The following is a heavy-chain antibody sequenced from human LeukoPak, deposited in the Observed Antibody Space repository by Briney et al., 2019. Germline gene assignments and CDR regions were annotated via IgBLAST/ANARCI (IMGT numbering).Heavy chain of an antibody. J-gene: IGHJ4*02. CDR1: GFTFSSYW. D-gene: IGHD1-1*01. Sequence: GGSLRLSCAASGFTFSSYWMHWVRQAPGKGLVWVSRINSDGSSTSCADSVKGRFTISRDNAKNTLYLQMNSLRAEDTAVYYCARDYHRTGDFDYWGQGTLVTVSS. V-gene: IGHV3-74*01. CDR2: INSDGSST. CDR3: ARDYHRTGDFDY.